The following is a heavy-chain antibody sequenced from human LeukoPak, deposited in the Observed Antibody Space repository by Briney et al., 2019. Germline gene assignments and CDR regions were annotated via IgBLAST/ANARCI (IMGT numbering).Heavy chain of an antibody. V-gene: IGHV3-21*01. J-gene: IGHJ4*02. CDR1: GFXFSSYS. CDR2: ISSSSSYI. D-gene: IGHD3-10*01. CDR3: ARDRGYYYGSGNDY. Sequence: GGSLRLSCAASGFXFSSYSMNWVRQAPGKGLEWVSSISSSSSYIYYADSVKGRFTISRDNAKNSLYLQMNSLRAEDTAVYYCARDRGYYYGSGNDYWGQGTLVTVSS.